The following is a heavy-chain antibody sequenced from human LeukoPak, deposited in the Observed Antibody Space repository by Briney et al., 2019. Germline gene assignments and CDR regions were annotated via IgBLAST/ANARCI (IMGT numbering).Heavy chain of an antibody. J-gene: IGHJ5*02. CDR2: MNPNSGNT. Sequence: ASVKVSCKASGYTFTSYDINWVRQATGQGLEWMGWMNPNSGNTGYAQKFQGRVTMTRNTSISTAYMELSSLRSEDTAVYYCARSRVVPAAIRRANWFDPWGQGTLVTVSS. V-gene: IGHV1-8*01. CDR3: ARSRVVPAAIRRANWFDP. D-gene: IGHD2-2*01. CDR1: GYTFTSYD.